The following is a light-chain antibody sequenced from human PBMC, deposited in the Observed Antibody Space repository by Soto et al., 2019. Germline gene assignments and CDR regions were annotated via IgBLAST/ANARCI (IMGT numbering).Light chain of an antibody. CDR3: CSYTSSSTRI. J-gene: IGLJ2*01. V-gene: IGLV2-14*01. Sequence: QSALTQPASVSGSPGQSITISCTGTSSDVGHYNYVSWYQQYPGKAPKLMIYDVNTRPSGVSNRFSGSKSGNTASLTISGLQAEDEADYYSCSYTSSSTRIFGGGTKLTVL. CDR1: SSDVGHYNY. CDR2: DVN.